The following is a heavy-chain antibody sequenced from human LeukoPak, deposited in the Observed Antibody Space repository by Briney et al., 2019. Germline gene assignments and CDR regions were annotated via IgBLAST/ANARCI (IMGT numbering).Heavy chain of an antibody. CDR1: GYSFTSYW. Sequence: GESLKISCKGSGYSFTSYWIGWVRQMPGKGLEWVGIINPADSDTRYSPSFQGQVTISADKSISTAYLQWSSLKASDTAMYYCARKGGYGYSSSWHLQHWGQGTLVTVSS. CDR2: INPADSDT. D-gene: IGHD6-13*01. V-gene: IGHV5-51*01. CDR3: ARKGGYGYSSSWHLQH. J-gene: IGHJ1*01.